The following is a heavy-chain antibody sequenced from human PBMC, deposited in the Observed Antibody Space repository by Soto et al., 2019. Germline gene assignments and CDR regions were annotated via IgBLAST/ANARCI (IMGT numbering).Heavy chain of an antibody. D-gene: IGHD3-16*01. CDR1: GVAFSNYA. CDR2: ITASGYSA. V-gene: IGHV3-23*01. CDR3: GKGDLLWDPFDF. Sequence: EAHLLESGGGLVQPGGSLRLSCAASGVAFSNYAMTWVLQAPGKGLEWVSIITASGYSAYYGSAVKCRFTTARDNTSRTLYLQMNGLRADDTAVYYCGKGDLLWDPFDFWGQVTLVTVCS. J-gene: IGHJ4*02.